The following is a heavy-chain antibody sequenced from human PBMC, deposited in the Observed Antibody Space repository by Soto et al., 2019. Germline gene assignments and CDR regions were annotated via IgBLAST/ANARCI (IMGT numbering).Heavy chain of an antibody. J-gene: IGHJ5*02. CDR3: AGNCCSGGSCVLDP. CDR2: IYYSGST. D-gene: IGHD2-15*01. CDR1: GGSISSYY. V-gene: IGHV4-59*08. Sequence: PSETLSLTCTVSGGSISSYYWSWIRQPPGKGLEWIGYIYYSGSTNYNPSLKSRVTISVDTSKNQFSLKLSSVTAADTAVYYCAGNCCSGGSCVLDPWGQGTLVTVSS.